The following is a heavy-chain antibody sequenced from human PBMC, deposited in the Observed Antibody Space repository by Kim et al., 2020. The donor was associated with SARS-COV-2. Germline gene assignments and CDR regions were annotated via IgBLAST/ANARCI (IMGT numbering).Heavy chain of an antibody. Sequence: SETLSLTCGVSGGSLSSTNWWSWVRQAPGKGPEWIGEIYYSGSTNYNPSLKSRVTLSVDESKNEFSLKMNYVTAADTAVYFCARGGSLPYYYEQWRGPPGGYYLDFWGHGILVSVSS. CDR3: ARGGSLPYYYEQWRGPPGGYYLDF. CDR1: GGSLSSTNW. D-gene: IGHD3-3*01. J-gene: IGHJ4*01. CDR2: IYYSGST. V-gene: IGHV4-4*02.